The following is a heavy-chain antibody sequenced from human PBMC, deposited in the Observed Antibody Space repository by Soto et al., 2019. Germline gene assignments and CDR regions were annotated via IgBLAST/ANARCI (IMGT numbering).Heavy chain of an antibody. D-gene: IGHD3-3*01. Sequence: HPGGSLGLSCAASGFTFSSYAMSWVRQAPGKGLEWVSAISGSGGSTYYADSVKGRFTISRDNSKNTLYLQMNSLRAEDTAVYYCAKDLSYYDFWSGYYWGRGCAFDSWGQGTMVTVSS. CDR2: ISGSGGST. J-gene: IGHJ3*01. V-gene: IGHV3-23*01. CDR1: GFTFSSYA. CDR3: AKDLSYYDFWSGYYWGRGCAFDS.